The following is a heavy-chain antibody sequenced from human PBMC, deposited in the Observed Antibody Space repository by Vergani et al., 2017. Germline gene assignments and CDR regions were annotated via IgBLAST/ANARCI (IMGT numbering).Heavy chain of an antibody. J-gene: IGHJ4*02. D-gene: IGHD3-10*01. CDR2: ISYDGSNK. V-gene: IGHV3-30*18. Sequence: VQLVESGGGVVQPGRSLRLSCAASGFTFSSYGMHWVRQAPGKGLEWVAVISYDGSNKYYADSVKGRFTISRDNSKNTLYLQMNSLRAEDTAVYYCAKGLLLQMVRGPFDYWGQGTLVTVSS. CDR1: GFTFSSYG. CDR3: AKGLLLQMVRGPFDY.